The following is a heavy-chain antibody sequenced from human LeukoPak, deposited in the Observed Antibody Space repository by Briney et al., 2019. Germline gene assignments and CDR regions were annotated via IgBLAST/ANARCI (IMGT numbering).Heavy chain of an antibody. D-gene: IGHD5-18*01. V-gene: IGHV4-34*01. J-gene: IGHJ6*03. CDR1: GGSFSGYY. Sequence: SETLSLTCAVYGGSFSGYYWSWIRQPPGKGLEWIGEINHSGSTNYNPSLESRVTISVDTSKNQFSLKLSSVTAADTAVYYCAREVTGGGYRYYYYYMDVWGKGTTVTVSS. CDR2: INHSGST. CDR3: AREVTGGGYRYYYYYMDV.